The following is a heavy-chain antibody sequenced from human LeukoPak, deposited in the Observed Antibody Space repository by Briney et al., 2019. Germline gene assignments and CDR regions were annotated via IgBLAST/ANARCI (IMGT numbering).Heavy chain of an antibody. Sequence: SVKVSCKASGFTFTSSAVQWVRQARRQRLEWIGWIVVGSGNTNYAQKLQERVTITGDMSTSTAYMELSSLRSEDTAVYYCAAYGGYYSGNYWGQGTLVTVSS. CDR3: AAYGGYYSGNY. D-gene: IGHD3-22*01. V-gene: IGHV1-58*01. CDR1: GFTFTSSA. J-gene: IGHJ4*02. CDR2: IVVGSGNT.